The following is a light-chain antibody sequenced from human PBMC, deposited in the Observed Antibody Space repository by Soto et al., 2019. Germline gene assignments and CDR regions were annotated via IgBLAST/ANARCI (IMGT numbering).Light chain of an antibody. Sequence: EIVLTQSPGTLSLSPGETATLSCRASQSVTSSNLAWYQQKAGQAPRLLIYGASTRATGIPDRFSGGGSGTDFTLTISRLEPVEFAVDYCQQYGRSPSFGGGTKVEIK. CDR3: QQYGRSPS. J-gene: IGKJ4*01. CDR1: QSVTSSN. CDR2: GAS. V-gene: IGKV3-20*01.